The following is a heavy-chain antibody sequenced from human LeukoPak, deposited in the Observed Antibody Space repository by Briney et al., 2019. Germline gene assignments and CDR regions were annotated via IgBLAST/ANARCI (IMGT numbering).Heavy chain of an antibody. J-gene: IGHJ4*02. CDR2: IYYSGST. Sequence: SETLSLTCAVYGGSFSGYYWSWIRQPPGKGLEWIGSIYYSGSTYYNPSLKSRVTISVDTSKNQFSLKLSSVTAADTAVYYCARHPSNYDILTGYGGSPYYFDYWGQGTLVTVSS. CDR1: GGSFSGYY. D-gene: IGHD3-9*01. CDR3: ARHPSNYDILTGYGGSPYYFDY. V-gene: IGHV4-34*01.